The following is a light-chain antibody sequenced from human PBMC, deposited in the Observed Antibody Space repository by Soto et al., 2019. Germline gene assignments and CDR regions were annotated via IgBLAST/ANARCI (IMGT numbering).Light chain of an antibody. CDR2: AAS. CDR3: QQTDSFPRT. V-gene: IGKV1-39*01. Sequence: DIQMTQSPSYLSASVGDRVTITCRASQSISSYLNWYQHKPGKAPKLLIYAASSLQTGVPSRFSGSRSGTDFALTISSLQPDDFATYYCQQTDSFPRTFGPAPKVDIK. J-gene: IGKJ1*01. CDR1: QSISSY.